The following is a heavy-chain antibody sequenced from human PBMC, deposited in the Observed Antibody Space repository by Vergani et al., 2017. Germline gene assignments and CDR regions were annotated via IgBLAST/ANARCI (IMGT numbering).Heavy chain of an antibody. Sequence: QVQLVQSGAEVKKPGSSVKVSCKASGGTFSSYAISWVRQAPGQGLEWMGGISAYNCNTNYAQKLQGGVTMPTDTSTSTAYMVLRSLRSDATAVYYCARTTISYYYYGMDVWGQGTTVTVSS. CDR3: ARTTISYYYYGMDV. CDR1: GGTFSSYA. CDR2: ISAYNCNT. D-gene: IGHD5-12*01. V-gene: IGHV1-18*01. J-gene: IGHJ6*02.